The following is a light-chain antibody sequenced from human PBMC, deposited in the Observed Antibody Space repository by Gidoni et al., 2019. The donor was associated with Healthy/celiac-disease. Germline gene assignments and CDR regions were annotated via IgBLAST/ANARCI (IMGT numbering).Light chain of an antibody. CDR2: DDS. CDR1: NIGSQS. CDR3: QVWDSSSDHPYV. V-gene: IGLV3-21*02. J-gene: IGLJ1*01. Sequence: SYVLAQPPSVSVAPGQTARITCGGNNIGSQSVHWHQPKPGQAPVLVVYDDSDRPSGIPERFSGSNSGNTATLTISRVEAGDEADYYCQVWDSSSDHPYVFGTGTKVTVL.